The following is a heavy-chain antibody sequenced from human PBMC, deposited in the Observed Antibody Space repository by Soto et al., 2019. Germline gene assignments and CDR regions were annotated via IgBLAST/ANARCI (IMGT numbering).Heavy chain of an antibody. J-gene: IGHJ6*02. D-gene: IGHD2-2*01. CDR2: IIPIFGTA. V-gene: IGHV1-69*13. CDR3: ARVSGDIVVVPAATQGWGYYYGMDV. CDR1: GGTFSSYA. Sequence: ASVKVSCKASGGTFSSYAISWVRQAPGQGLEWMGGIIPIFGTANYAQKFQGRVTITADESTSTAYMELSSLRSEDTAVYYCARVSGDIVVVPAATQGWGYYYGMDVWGQGTTVTVSS.